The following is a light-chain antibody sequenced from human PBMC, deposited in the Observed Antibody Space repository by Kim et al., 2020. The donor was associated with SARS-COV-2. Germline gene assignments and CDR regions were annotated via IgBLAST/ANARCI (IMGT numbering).Light chain of an antibody. CDR2: FDS. CDR1: NIGSYS. J-gene: IGLJ3*02. CDR3: QLWDTSGAYGV. Sequence: APGETARMTCGGNNIGSYSVHWYQQKPGPAPVPVISFDSDRPSGIPERFSGSNSRNTATLTISRVEVEDEADYYCQLWDTSGAYGVFGGGTQLTVL. V-gene: IGLV3-21*04.